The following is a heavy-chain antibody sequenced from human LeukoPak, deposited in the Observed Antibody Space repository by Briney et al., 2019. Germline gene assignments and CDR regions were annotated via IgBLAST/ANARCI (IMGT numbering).Heavy chain of an antibody. CDR1: GGSISSYY. V-gene: IGHV4-59*08. Sequence: SETLSLTGTGSGGSISSYYWSWIRQRPGKGLEGVGYIYYSGSTNYNPSLKSRVTISVDTSKNQFSLKLSSVTAADTAVYYCARRGAAGSLDYWGQGTLVTVSS. J-gene: IGHJ4*02. D-gene: IGHD6-13*01. CDR3: ARRGAAGSLDY. CDR2: IYYSGST.